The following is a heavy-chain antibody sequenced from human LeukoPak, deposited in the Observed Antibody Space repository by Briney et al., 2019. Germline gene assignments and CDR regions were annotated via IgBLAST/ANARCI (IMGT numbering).Heavy chain of an antibody. CDR1: GGTFSSYA. D-gene: IGHD2-15*01. CDR3: ARSGYCSGGSCPEYFQH. V-gene: IGHV1-69*13. Sequence: RGASVKVSCKASGGTFSSYAISWVRQAPGQGLEWMGGIIPIFGTANYAQKFQGRVTITADESTSTAYMELSSLRSEDTAVYYCARSGYCSGGSCPEYFQHWDQGTLVTVSS. J-gene: IGHJ1*01. CDR2: IIPIFGTA.